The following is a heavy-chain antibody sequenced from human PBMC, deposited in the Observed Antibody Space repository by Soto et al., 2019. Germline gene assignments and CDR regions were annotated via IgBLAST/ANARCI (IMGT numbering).Heavy chain of an antibody. V-gene: IGHV4-30-4*03. CDR3: DKGVTVFGPVSRFWLDP. CDR2: IYYSGIT. CDR1: GDSISSGDYY. Sequence: QVRLQESGPGLVKPSQTLSLKCTVSGDSISSGDYYWSWVRQPPGKGLEWVGYIYYSGITYFNPSLRSRVAISMEKSKHPFCLTLISVTAADTAVYFWDKGVTVFGPVSRFWLDPWGQGTLVTVSS. D-gene: IGHD3-3*01. J-gene: IGHJ5*02.